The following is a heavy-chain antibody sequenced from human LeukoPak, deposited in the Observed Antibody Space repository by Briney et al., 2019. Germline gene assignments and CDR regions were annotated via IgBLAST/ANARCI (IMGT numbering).Heavy chain of an antibody. D-gene: IGHD3-10*01. V-gene: IGHV3-23*01. CDR2: ISGSGGRT. CDR3: AKGNKGGMIVPGERPKYFQH. Sequence: GGSLRLSCAASGFTFSSYWMSWVRQAPGKGLEWVSGISGSGGRTYYPDSVKGRFTISRDNSKNTLYLQMNSLRAEDTAVYYCAKGNKGGMIVPGERPKYFQHWGQGTLVTVSS. CDR1: GFTFSSYW. J-gene: IGHJ1*01.